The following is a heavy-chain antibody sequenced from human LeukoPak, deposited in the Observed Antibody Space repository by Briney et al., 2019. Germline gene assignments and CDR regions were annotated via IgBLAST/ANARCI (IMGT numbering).Heavy chain of an antibody. CDR3: AKDKFYSSSWYQHGGVGYFDY. Sequence: PGGSLRLSCAASGFTFDDYAMHWVRQAPRKGLEWVSGISWNSGSIGYADSVKGRFTISRDNAKNSLYLQMNSLRAEDTALYYCAKDKFYSSSWYQHGGVGYFDYWGQGTLVTVSS. V-gene: IGHV3-9*01. J-gene: IGHJ4*02. CDR1: GFTFDDYA. CDR2: ISWNSGSI. D-gene: IGHD6-13*01.